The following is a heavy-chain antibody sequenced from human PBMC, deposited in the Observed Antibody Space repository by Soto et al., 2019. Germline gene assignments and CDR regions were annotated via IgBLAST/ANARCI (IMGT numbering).Heavy chain of an antibody. V-gene: IGHV1-2*04. Sequence: GPSVKVSCKASGYSFTDYHIHWVRQAPGQGLEWLGRINPKSGGTSTAQKFQGWVTMTRDRSIGTVYMELTMLRSDDTAVYFCARGHSTDCSNGVCSFFYNHEMDVWGQGTTVTVSS. CDR3: ARGHSTDCSNGVCSFFYNHEMDV. J-gene: IGHJ6*02. CDR2: INPKSGGT. CDR1: GYSFTDYH. D-gene: IGHD2-8*01.